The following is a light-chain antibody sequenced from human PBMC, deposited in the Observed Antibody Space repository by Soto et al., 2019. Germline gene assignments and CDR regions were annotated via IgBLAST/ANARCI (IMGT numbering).Light chain of an antibody. CDR2: KAS. Sequence: DIQMTQSPSALSGSVGDRVTITCRASQTISSWLAWYQQKLGKAPKLLIYKASTLKSGVPSRFSGSGSGTEFTLTISSLQPEDFATYYCQQLKSNLITFGQGTRLEIK. J-gene: IGKJ5*01. V-gene: IGKV1-5*03. CDR1: QTISSW. CDR3: QQLKSNLIT.